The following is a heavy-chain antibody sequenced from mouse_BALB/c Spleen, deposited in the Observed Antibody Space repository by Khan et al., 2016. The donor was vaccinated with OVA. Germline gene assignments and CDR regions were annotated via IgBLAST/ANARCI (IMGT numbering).Heavy chain of an antibody. V-gene: IGHV1-20*02. J-gene: IGHJ2*01. CDR3: ARKNGSDFDY. Sequence: EVQLQESGPELVKPGASVKISCTASGYSFTGYFMNWVMRSHGKSLEWIGRINPHIGEAFYNQKFKGKATLTVDESSSTAHMELRSLASEDSAVYYCARKNGSDFDYWGQGTTLTVSS. D-gene: IGHD1-1*01. CDR1: GYSFTGYF. CDR2: INPHIGEA.